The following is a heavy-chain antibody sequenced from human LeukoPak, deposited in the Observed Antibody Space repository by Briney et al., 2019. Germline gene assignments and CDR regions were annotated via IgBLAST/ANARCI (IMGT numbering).Heavy chain of an antibody. CDR2: FDPEDGET. CDR3: ATVQYFGEFDYYFDY. J-gene: IGHJ4*02. Sequence: ASVKVSCKVSGYTLTELSMHWVRQAPGKGLEWMGGFDPEDGETIYVQKFQGRVTMTEDTSTDTAYMELSSLRSEDTAVYYCATVQYFGEFDYYFDYWGQGTLVTVSS. D-gene: IGHD3-10*01. CDR1: GYTLTELS. V-gene: IGHV1-24*01.